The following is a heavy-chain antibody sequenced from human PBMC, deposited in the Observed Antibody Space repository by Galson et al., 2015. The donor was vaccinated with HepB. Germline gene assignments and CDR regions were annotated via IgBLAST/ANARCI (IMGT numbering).Heavy chain of an antibody. Sequence: SLRLSCAASGLSFGSYAMAWVRQAPGKGLECISGISGSGDTTYYADSVKGRFNISRDNSKSTLYLQMNSLRAEDTAVYYCTKRGGLWGQGTQVIVSS. V-gene: IGHV3-23*01. CDR3: TKRGGL. CDR2: ISGSGDTT. CDR1: GLSFGSYA. D-gene: IGHD3-16*01. J-gene: IGHJ4*02.